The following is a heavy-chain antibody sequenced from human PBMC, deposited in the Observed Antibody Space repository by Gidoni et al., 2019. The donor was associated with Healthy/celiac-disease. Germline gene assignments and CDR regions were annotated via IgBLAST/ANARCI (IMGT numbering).Heavy chain of an antibody. CDR1: GFPFSSYS. CDR3: ARDIQYYYYYMDV. V-gene: IGHV3-21*01. Sequence: EVQLVESGGGLVKPGGSLRLSCTASGFPFSSYSMNWVRQAPGKGLEWVSSISSSSSYIYYADSVKGRFTISRDNAKNSLYLQMNSLRAEDTAVYYCARDIQYYYYYMDVWGKGTTVTVSS. J-gene: IGHJ6*03. D-gene: IGHD5-18*01. CDR2: ISSSSSYI.